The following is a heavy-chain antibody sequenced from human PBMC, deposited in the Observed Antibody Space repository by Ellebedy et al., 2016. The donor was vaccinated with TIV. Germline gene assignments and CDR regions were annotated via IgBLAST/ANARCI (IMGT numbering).Heavy chain of an antibody. Sequence: GESLKIFCAASRFLFRSYAMNCVPQAPRKGLESVSAISGSGGSTYYADSVKGRFTISRDNSKNTLYLQMNSLRAEDTAVYYSAKGGSSGWPPEALDIWGQGTMVTVSS. CDR2: ISGSGGST. CDR1: RFLFRSYA. CDR3: AKGGSSGWPPEALDI. V-gene: IGHV3-23*01. J-gene: IGHJ3*02. D-gene: IGHD6-19*01.